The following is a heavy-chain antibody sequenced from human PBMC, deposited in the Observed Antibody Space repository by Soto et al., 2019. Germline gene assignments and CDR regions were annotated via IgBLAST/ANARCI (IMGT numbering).Heavy chain of an antibody. CDR2: ISWNSGSI. J-gene: IGHJ4*02. V-gene: IGHV3-9*01. CDR3: AKGGNFDY. CDR1: GFTFDDYA. Sequence: EVQLVESGGGLVQPGRSLRLSCAASGFTFDDYAMHWARQAPGKGLEWVSGISWNSGSIGYADSVKGRFTISRDNAKNSLYLQMNSLRAEDTALYYCAKGGNFDYWGQGTLVTVSS.